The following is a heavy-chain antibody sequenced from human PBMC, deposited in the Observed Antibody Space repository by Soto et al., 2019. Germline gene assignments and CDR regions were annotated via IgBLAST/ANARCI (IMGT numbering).Heavy chain of an antibody. CDR1: GYTFTSYD. J-gene: IGHJ4*02. D-gene: IGHD1-1*01. V-gene: IGHV1-8*01. CDR3: ARRAETNGWNGFGADKYYFDF. Sequence: GASVKVSCKAFGYTFTSYDIYWVRQATGQGLEWMGWMNPNTGNSAYAQKFQGRVTVTSDTSINTVHMELSSLRSEDTGVYYCARRAETNGWNGFGADKYYFDFWGQGTLVTVSS. CDR2: MNPNTGNS.